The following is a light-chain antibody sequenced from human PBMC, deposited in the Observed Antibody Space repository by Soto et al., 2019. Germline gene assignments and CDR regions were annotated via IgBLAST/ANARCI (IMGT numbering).Light chain of an antibody. V-gene: IGKV1-5*03. Sequence: DIQMTQSPSTLSASVGDRFTITCRASQSISSWLAWYQQKPGKAPKLLIYKASSLESGVPSRFSGSGSGTEFTLTISSLQPDDFATYYCKQYNSYWTFGQGTKVDIK. J-gene: IGKJ1*01. CDR2: KAS. CDR1: QSISSW. CDR3: KQYNSYWT.